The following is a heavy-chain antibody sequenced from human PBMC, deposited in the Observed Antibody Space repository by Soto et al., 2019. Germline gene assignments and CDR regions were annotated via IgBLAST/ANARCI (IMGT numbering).Heavy chain of an antibody. CDR1: GFTFISYA. V-gene: IGHV3-23*01. J-gene: IGHJ4*02. D-gene: IGHD2-2*01. Sequence: WGSLRLSCAASGFTFISYAIIFFRHSPLKGLEWVSAISGSGGSTYYADSVKGRFTISRDNSKNTLYLQMNSLRAEDTAVYYCAKSALVPGGIFYFDYWGQGTLVTVSS. CDR3: AKSALVPGGIFYFDY. CDR2: ISGSGGST.